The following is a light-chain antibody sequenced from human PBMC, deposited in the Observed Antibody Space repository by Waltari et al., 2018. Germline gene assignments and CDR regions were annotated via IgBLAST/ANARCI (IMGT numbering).Light chain of an antibody. CDR2: DAF. CDR1: QDITNC. V-gene: IGKV1-33*01. Sequence: DIQMTQSPSSLSAFVGERATITGQASQDITNCLNWYQQKPGKPPKLLICDAFNLQSEVPLRFSGRGSGTNFTFTISALQPEDTATYFCQQFDNLPLTFGGGTKVEI. CDR3: QQFDNLPLT. J-gene: IGKJ4*01.